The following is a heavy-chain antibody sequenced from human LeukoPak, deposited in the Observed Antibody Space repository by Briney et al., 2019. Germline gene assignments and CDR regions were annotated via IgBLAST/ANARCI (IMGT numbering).Heavy chain of an antibody. J-gene: IGHJ6*02. CDR3: ASSFGTVYYYYYGMDV. CDR2: ITASGTAM. V-gene: IGHV3-48*01. D-gene: IGHD4-17*01. CDR1: GFTFSSYS. Sequence: GGSLRLSCAASGFTFSSYSMNWVRQAPGKGLEWVSHITASGTAMFYADSVKGRFTISRDNAKNSLYLQMNSLRAEDTAVYYCASSFGTVYYYYYGMDVWGQGTTVTVSS.